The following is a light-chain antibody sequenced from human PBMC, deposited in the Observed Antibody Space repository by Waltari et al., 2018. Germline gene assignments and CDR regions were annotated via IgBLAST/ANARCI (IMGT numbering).Light chain of an antibody. V-gene: IGLV2-8*01. CDR2: EVN. CDR1: STSVGGYNY. Sequence: QSALTQPPSASGSPGQSVTTPRTGTSTSVGGYNYVSWYQQHPGKAPKLMIYEVNKRPSGVPDRFSGSKSGNTASLTVSGLQAEDEADYYCSSSAGSKNLVFGGGTKLTVL. CDR3: SSSAGSKNLV. J-gene: IGLJ2*01.